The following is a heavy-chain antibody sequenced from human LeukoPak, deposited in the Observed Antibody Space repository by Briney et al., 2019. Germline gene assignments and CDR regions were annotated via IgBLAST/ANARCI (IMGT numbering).Heavy chain of an antibody. J-gene: IGHJ4*02. CDR2: MNPNSGAT. V-gene: IGHV1-8*01. Sequence: ASVKVSCKASGYTFTSYDFNWLRQATGQGPEWMGWMNPNSGATGYAQKFQGRITMTRSASINTAYMELSSLRSEDTAVYYCATGRDYDFWSGYFDYWGQGTLVTVSS. CDR1: GYTFTSYD. CDR3: ATGRDYDFWSGYFDY. D-gene: IGHD3-3*01.